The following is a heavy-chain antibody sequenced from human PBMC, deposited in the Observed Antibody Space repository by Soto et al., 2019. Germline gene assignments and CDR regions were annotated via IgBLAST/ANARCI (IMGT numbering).Heavy chain of an antibody. CDR3: ARVFTGFYGSGSYWFDP. V-gene: IGHV4-30-4*01. D-gene: IGHD3-10*01. CDR1: GGSISSGDYY. CDR2: IYYSGST. J-gene: IGHJ5*02. Sequence: SETLSLTCTVSGGSISSGDYYWSWIRQPPGKGLEWIGYIYYSGSTYYNPSLKSRVTISVDTSKNQFSLKLSSVTAADTAAYYCARVFTGFYGSGSYWFDPWGQGTLVTVSS.